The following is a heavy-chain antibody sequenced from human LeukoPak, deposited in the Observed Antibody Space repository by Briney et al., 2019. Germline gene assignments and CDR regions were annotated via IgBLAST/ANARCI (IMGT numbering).Heavy chain of an antibody. CDR1: GFTFTNYA. Sequence: GGSLRLSCAASGFTFTNYAMSWVRQAPGKGLDWVSAISGSGDSTYYADSVKGRFTIPRDNARNSLYLQMNSLRDEDTAVYYCARDLTSDFDYWGQGTLVTVSS. CDR2: ISGSGDST. D-gene: IGHD2/OR15-2a*01. V-gene: IGHV3-23*01. J-gene: IGHJ4*02. CDR3: ARDLTSDFDY.